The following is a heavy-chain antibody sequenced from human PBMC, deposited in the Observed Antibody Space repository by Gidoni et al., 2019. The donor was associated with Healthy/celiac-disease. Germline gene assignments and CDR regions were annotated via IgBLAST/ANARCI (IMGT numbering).Heavy chain of an antibody. CDR2: IGPGGDT. Sequence: EVQLVESGGGLVQPGGSLRLSCAASGFLFSSYERHWVRKELGKRLEWVSAIGPGGDTHYAGSVRGRFTVSRENAKDSLYLQMNSLRVEDTAVYYCAREARGSGTLAWDYWGQGTLVTVSS. CDR3: AREARGSGTLAWDY. D-gene: IGHD3-10*01. J-gene: IGHJ4*02. V-gene: IGHV3-13*04. CDR1: GFLFSSYE.